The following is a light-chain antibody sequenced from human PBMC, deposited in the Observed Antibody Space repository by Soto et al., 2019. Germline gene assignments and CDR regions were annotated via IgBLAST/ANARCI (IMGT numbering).Light chain of an antibody. J-gene: IGKJ5*01. CDR2: LAS. CDR1: QSINTY. Sequence: DIQMTQSPSSLSASVGDRVTITCRASQSINTYLNWYQQKPGKAPKLLIYLASSLQSGVPSRFSGSGSGTDFTLTIDSLQPEDFATYYCQQGYSTPVTFGQGTRLDI. CDR3: QQGYSTPVT. V-gene: IGKV1-39*01.